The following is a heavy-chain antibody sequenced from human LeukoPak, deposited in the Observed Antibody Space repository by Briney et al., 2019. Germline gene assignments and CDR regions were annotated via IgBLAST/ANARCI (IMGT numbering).Heavy chain of an antibody. CDR3: ARECGIAVAGTRSGLPRYYYYGMDV. V-gene: IGHV3-66*01. D-gene: IGHD6-19*01. CDR2: IYSGGST. J-gene: IGHJ6*02. CDR1: GFTVSSNY. Sequence: GGSLRLSCAASGFTVSSNYMSWVRQAPGKGLEWVSVIYSGGSTYYADSVKGRFTISRDNSKNTLYLQMNSLRAEDTAVYYCARECGIAVAGTRSGLPRYYYYGMDVWGQGTTVTVS.